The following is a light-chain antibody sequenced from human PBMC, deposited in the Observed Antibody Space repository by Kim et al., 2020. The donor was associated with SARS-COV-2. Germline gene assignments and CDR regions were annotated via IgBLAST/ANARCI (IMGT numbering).Light chain of an antibody. CDR3: QQSYSTPLT. CDR1: QSISNY. Sequence: ASVGDSVTSTCRASQSISNYLTWYQQKPGKAPRLLIFAASSLQSGVPSRFSGSASGTDFTLTISSLQPEDFATYYCQQSYSTPLTFGGGTKVDIK. V-gene: IGKV1-39*01. CDR2: AAS. J-gene: IGKJ4*01.